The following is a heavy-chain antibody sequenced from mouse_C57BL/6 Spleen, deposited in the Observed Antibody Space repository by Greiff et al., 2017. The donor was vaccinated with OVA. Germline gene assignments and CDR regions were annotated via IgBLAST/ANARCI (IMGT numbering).Heavy chain of an antibody. V-gene: IGHV1-4*01. CDR3: ARSGEVGRPAY. J-gene: IGHJ3*01. D-gene: IGHD4-1*01. CDR1: GYTFTSYT. CDR2: ITPSSGYT. Sequence: VQLQQSGAELARPGASVKMSCKASGYTFTSYTMHWVKQRPGQGLEWIGYITPSSGYTKYNQKFKDKATLTADKSSSTAYMQLSSLTSEDSAVYYCARSGEVGRPAYWGQGTLVTVSA.